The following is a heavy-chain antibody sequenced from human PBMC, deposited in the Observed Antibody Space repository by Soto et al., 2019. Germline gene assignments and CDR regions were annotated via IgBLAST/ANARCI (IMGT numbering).Heavy chain of an antibody. V-gene: IGHV3-73*01. J-gene: IGHJ4*02. CDR2: IRSKRNTYAT. CDR3: TRLDEPNGAVAGPGFDY. D-gene: IGHD6-19*01. CDR1: GFTFSGSA. Sequence: EVQLVESGGGLVQPGGSLKLSCAASGFTFSGSAMHWVRQASGKGLEWVGRIRSKRNTYATAYAASVRGRFTISRDDSEKTAYLQMSSLKTEDTAVYYCTRLDEPNGAVAGPGFDYWGQGTVVTVST.